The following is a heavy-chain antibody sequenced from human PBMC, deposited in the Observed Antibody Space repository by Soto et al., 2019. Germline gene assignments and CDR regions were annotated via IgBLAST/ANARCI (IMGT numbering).Heavy chain of an antibody. CDR2: ISSKGGST. CDR3: VKDYRQTDSGSFDDAFDI. D-gene: IGHD1-26*01. CDR1: GFTFSSYA. Sequence: GGSLRLSCSASGFTFSSYAMHWVRQAPGKGLEYVSAISSKGGSTYYADSVKGRFTISRDNSKNTLYLQMSSLRAEDTAWYYCVKDYRQTDSGSFDDAFDIWGQGTMVTVSS. J-gene: IGHJ3*02. V-gene: IGHV3-64D*08.